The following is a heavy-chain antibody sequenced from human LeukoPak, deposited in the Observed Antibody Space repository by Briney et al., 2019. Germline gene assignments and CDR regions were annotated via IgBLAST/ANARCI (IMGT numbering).Heavy chain of an antibody. Sequence: GRSLRLSCTASGFTFEDYAMRWVRQVPGKGLEWVSHISWIVHTVVYADSVRGRFTISRDNAKNSLYMQMNSLRGEDTAFYYCAKDMEASATNTPFDHWGRGTLVTVSS. CDR1: GFTFEDYA. CDR3: AKDMEASATNTPFDH. D-gene: IGHD4-11*01. J-gene: IGHJ4*02. V-gene: IGHV3-9*01. CDR2: ISWIVHTV.